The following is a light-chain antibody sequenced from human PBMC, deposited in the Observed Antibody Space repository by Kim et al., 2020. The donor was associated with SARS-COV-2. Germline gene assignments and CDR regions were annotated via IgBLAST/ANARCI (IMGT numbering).Light chain of an antibody. CDR2: ATS. V-gene: IGKV3-20*01. Sequence: EIVLTQSPDIVSLSPGERVTLSCRASQDINNNYLAWYRQRPGQAPRLVIFATSRRPAAIPDRFSGSGSGTDFTLTISRVEPEDFALFFCQQYGTSPYTFGQGPSWRS. CDR3: QQYGTSPYT. J-gene: IGKJ2*01. CDR1: QDINNNY.